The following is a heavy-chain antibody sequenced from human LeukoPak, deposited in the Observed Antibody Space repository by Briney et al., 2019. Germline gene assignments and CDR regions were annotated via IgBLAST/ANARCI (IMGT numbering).Heavy chain of an antibody. CDR3: ARVVVGAYYFDS. V-gene: IGHV3-74*01. D-gene: IGHD2-15*01. Sequence: GGSLRLSCAASGFTFSSYWMHWVRQGPGKGLVWVARINMDGSTISYADFVKGRFTISRDNAKNTLYLQMNSLRAEDTAVYYCARVVVGAYYFDSWGQGTLVTVSS. J-gene: IGHJ4*02. CDR1: GFTFSSYW. CDR2: INMDGSTI.